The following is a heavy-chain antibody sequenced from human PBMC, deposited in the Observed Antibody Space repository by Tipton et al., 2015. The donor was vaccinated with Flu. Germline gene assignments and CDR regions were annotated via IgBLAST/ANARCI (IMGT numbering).Heavy chain of an antibody. CDR1: GDSIGSDYY. D-gene: IGHD6-19*01. V-gene: IGHV3-11*04. CDR3: ARETQWSNFDY. CDR2: ISSSGNTI. Sequence: LSLTCSVSGDSIGSDYYWGWIRQAPGKGLEWVSYISSSGNTIYYADSVKGRFTISRDNAKNSLYLQMNSLRAEDTAVYYCARETQWSNFDYWGQGTLVTVSS. J-gene: IGHJ4*02.